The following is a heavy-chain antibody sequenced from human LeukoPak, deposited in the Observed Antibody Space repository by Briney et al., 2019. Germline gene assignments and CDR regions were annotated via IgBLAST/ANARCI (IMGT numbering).Heavy chain of an antibody. V-gene: IGHV3-23*01. J-gene: IGHJ4*02. CDR3: ARNYDILTARCFAF. D-gene: IGHD3-9*01. CDR1: GFTFSTYA. Sequence: GGSLRLSCAVSGFTFSTYAMNWVRQAPGKGLEWVSGISGSGYGTYYADSVRGQFTISRDNSKNTLYLQMNSLRAEDTAVYYCARNYDILTARCFAFWGQGTLVTVSS. CDR2: ISGSGYGT.